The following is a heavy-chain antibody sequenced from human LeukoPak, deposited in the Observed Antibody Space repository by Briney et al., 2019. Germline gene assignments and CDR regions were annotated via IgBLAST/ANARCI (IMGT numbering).Heavy chain of an antibody. CDR1: GFTFSSYW. D-gene: IGHD3-10*01. CDR3: AKGLFSVPGDAFDI. CDR2: IKQDGSEK. J-gene: IGHJ3*02. Sequence: QTGGSLRLSCAASGFTFSSYWMSWVRQAPGKGLEWVANIKQDGSEKYYVDSVKGRFTISRDNAKNSLYPQMNSLRAEDTAVYYCAKGLFSVPGDAFDIWGQGTMVTVSS. V-gene: IGHV3-7*01.